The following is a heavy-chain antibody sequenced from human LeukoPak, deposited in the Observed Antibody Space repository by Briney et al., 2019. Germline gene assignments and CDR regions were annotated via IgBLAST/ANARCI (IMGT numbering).Heavy chain of an antibody. CDR2: IDRDGRVQ. V-gene: IGHV3-7*01. D-gene: IGHD2/OR15-2a*01. CDR3: TGGSDKVLSGGYYYYMDV. J-gene: IGHJ6*03. Sequence: HSGGSLRLSCTASGFTTHYWLNWVRQSPGKGLEWVANIDRDGRVQHYVDSVEGRFTISRDSAKNSLALQMHSLRAEDTAVYYCTGGSDKVLSGGYYYYMDVWGTGTTVTVSS. CDR1: GFTTHYW.